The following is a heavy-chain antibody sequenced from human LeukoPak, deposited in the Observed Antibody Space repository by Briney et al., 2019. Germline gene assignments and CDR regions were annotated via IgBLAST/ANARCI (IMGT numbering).Heavy chain of an antibody. D-gene: IGHD5-12*01. CDR2: INSDGSST. Sequence: GGSLRLSCAASGFTFSSYWMHWVRQAPGKGLVWVSRINSDGSSTSYADSVKGRFTISRDNAKNTLYLQMNSLRAEDTAVYYCATNSKDIVATTGVGNAFDIWGQGTMVTVSS. V-gene: IGHV3-74*01. CDR1: GFTFSSYW. CDR3: ATNSKDIVATTGVGNAFDI. J-gene: IGHJ3*02.